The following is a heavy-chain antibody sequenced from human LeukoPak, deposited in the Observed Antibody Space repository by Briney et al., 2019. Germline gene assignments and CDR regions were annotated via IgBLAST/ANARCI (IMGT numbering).Heavy chain of an antibody. Sequence: GGSLRLSCAASGFTFSSYGMHWVRQAPGKGLEWVSVIYSGGSTYYADSMKGRFTISRDNSKNTLYLQMNSLRAEDTAVYYCARALDGGPTSWGQGTLVTVSS. CDR3: ARALDGGPTS. J-gene: IGHJ4*02. CDR1: GFTFSSYG. CDR2: IYSGGST. V-gene: IGHV3-66*01. D-gene: IGHD4-23*01.